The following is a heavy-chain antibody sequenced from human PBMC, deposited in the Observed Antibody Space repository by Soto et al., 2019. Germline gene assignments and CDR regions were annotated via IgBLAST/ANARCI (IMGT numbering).Heavy chain of an antibody. CDR3: ARDQGGAAAGITWFDP. CDR2: IHSSGST. D-gene: IGHD6-13*01. V-gene: IGHV4-4*07. Sequence: SETLSLTCTVSGASMNSYHWTWIRQPAGKGLEWIGHIHSSGSTNYNPSLKSRVTVSVDTAKNQFSLRLMSLTAADTAVYYCARDQGGAAAGITWFDPWGQGSLVTVSS. J-gene: IGHJ5*02. CDR1: GASMNSYH.